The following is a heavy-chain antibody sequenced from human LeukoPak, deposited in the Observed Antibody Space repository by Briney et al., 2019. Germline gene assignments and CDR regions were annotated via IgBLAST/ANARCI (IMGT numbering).Heavy chain of an antibody. V-gene: IGHV3-66*01. J-gene: IGHJ3*02. Sequence: GGSLRLSCAASGFTVSNNYMSWVRQAPGKGLECVSVIYTAGRPYYADSVKGRFTISRDNSENTVALQMNSLRAEDTAVYYCAGAGAHQYDTSGYYSKDAFDIWGPGTTVTVSS. CDR2: IYTAGRP. D-gene: IGHD3-22*01. CDR1: GFTVSNNY. CDR3: AGAGAHQYDTSGYYSKDAFDI.